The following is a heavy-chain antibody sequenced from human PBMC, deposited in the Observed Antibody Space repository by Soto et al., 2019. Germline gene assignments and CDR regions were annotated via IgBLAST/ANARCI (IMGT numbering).Heavy chain of an antibody. CDR3: ARSTYYYYYGMDV. J-gene: IGHJ6*02. CDR2: IYYSGST. V-gene: IGHV4-59*08. CDR1: GGSISSYY. Sequence: SETLSLTCTVSGGSISSYYWSWIRQPPGKGLEWIGYIYYSGSTNYNPSLKSRVTISVDTSKNQFSLKLSSVTAADTAVYYCARSTYYYYYGMDVWGQGTTVTVSS.